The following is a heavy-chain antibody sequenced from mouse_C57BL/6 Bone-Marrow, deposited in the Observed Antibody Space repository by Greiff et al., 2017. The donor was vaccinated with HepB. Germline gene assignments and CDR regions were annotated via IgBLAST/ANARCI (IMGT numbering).Heavy chain of an antibody. CDR1: GYTFTSYW. D-gene: IGHD1-1*01. Sequence: QVQLQQPGAELVRPGSSVKLSCKASGYTFTSYWMDWVKQRPGQGLEWIGNIYPSDSETHYNQKFKDKATLTVEKSSSTAYMQLSSLTSEDSAVYYCARPLYYYGSSPHWYFDVWGTGTTVTVSS. CDR3: ARPLYYYGSSPHWYFDV. V-gene: IGHV1-61*01. CDR2: IYPSDSET. J-gene: IGHJ1*03.